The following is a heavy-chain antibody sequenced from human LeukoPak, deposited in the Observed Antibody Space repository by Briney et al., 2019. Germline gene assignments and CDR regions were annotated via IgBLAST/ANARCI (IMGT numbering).Heavy chain of an antibody. J-gene: IGHJ4*02. V-gene: IGHV3-30*18. CDR1: GFTFSSYG. CDR3: AKDDPHRSYSGYGPFDY. D-gene: IGHD5-12*01. Sequence: GGSLRLSCAASGFTFSSYGMHWVRQAPGKGLEWVAVISYDGSNKYYADSVKGRFTISRDNSKNTLYLQMNSLRAEDTAVYYCAKDDPHRSYSGYGPFDYWGQGTLVTVSS. CDR2: ISYDGSNK.